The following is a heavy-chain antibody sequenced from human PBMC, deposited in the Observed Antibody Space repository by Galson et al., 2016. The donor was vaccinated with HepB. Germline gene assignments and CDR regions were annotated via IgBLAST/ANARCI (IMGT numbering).Heavy chain of an antibody. D-gene: IGHD4-23*01. CDR3: ARGRGCFGGYFDS. CDR2: IIPIFGTT. CDR1: GDTFSRYT. J-gene: IGHJ4*02. V-gene: IGHV1-69*06. Sequence: SVKVSCKASGDTFSRYTISWVRQAPGQGLEWMGGIIPIFGTTDYAQKFQGRITTIADKSTTPAYIDLGSLGFDEPAIYYCARGRGCFGGYFDSWGQGTLVTVSS.